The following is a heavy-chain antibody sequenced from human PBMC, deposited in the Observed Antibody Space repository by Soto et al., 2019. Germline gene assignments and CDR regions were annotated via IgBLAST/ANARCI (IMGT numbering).Heavy chain of an antibody. CDR2: ISSTDALM. Sequence: PGGSLRLSCAASGFIFSQYSMNWVRQAPGKGLEWVSSISSTDALMYYADSVKGRFTISRDDADNSLYLQMNSLRVEDTAVYYCARDRLARGIPVAGRIDYWGQGALVTVSS. D-gene: IGHD6-19*01. CDR3: ARDRLARGIPVAGRIDY. J-gene: IGHJ4*02. V-gene: IGHV3-21*06. CDR1: GFIFSQYS.